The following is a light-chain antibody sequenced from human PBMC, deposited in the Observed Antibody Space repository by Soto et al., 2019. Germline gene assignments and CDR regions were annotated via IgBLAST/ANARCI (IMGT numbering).Light chain of an antibody. Sequence: EIVFTQSPGTLPLSPGYGATLSCRASEIVRGAYIAWYQQKPGQAPKLLIYGASSRTSGFPDRFSGSGSGTDFTLTIDSLEPEDFAVYYCQQYGGSPQTFGPGTKVEI. V-gene: IGKV3-20*01. CDR1: EIVRGAY. CDR2: GAS. CDR3: QQYGGSPQT. J-gene: IGKJ1*01.